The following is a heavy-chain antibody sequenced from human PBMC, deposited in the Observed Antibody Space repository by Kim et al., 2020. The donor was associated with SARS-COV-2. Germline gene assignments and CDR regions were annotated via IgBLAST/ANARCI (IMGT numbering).Heavy chain of an antibody. Sequence: ASVKVSCKASGYTFTSYYMHWVRQAPGQGLEWMGIINPSGGSTSYAQKFQGRDTMTRDTSTSTVYMELSSLRSEDTAVYYCAKGTYYYDSSGYYLSYWGQGTLVTVSS. CDR2: INPSGGST. J-gene: IGHJ4*02. V-gene: IGHV1-46*01. CDR1: GYTFTSYY. D-gene: IGHD3-22*01. CDR3: AKGTYYYDSSGYYLSY.